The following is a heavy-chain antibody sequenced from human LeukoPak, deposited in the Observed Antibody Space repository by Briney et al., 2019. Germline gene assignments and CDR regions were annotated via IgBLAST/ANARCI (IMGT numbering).Heavy chain of an antibody. CDR3: ARHSGSGWQALGY. V-gene: IGHV1-18*04. J-gene: IGHJ4*02. CDR2: TSYNGNT. CDR1: GYTVSNYG. Sequence: GASVKVSCKASGYTVSNYGISWVRQAPRLRLERMGWTSYNGNTNYTQKFQDRVTMTTDTSTTTAYMELRSLESDDTAVYYCARHSGSGWQALGYWGQGTLVTVSS. D-gene: IGHD6-19*01.